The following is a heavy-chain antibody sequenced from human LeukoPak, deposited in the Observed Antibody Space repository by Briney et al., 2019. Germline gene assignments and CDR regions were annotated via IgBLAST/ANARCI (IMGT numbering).Heavy chain of an antibody. CDR3: ARSSYSGYDSPFDY. CDR1: GFTFDDFG. V-gene: IGHV3-20*04. Sequence: GGSLRLSCAASGFTFDDFGMSWVRQAPGKGLEWVSGINWNGGSTGYADSVKGRFTISRDNAKNSLYLQMNSLRAEDTALYYRARSSYSGYDSPFDYWGQGTLVTVSS. J-gene: IGHJ4*02. D-gene: IGHD5-12*01. CDR2: INWNGGST.